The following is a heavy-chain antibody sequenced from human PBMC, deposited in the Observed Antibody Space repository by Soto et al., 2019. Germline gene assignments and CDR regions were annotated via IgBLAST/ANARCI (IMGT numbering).Heavy chain of an antibody. CDR2: ISYDGSNK. D-gene: IGHD5-12*01. V-gene: IGHV3-30-3*01. J-gene: IGHJ6*02. CDR3: ARGDSGYGYYYYGMDV. CDR1: GFTFSSYA. Sequence: GGSLRLSCAASGFTFSSYAMHWFRQAPGKGLEWVAVISYDGSNKYYADSLKGRFTISRDNSKNTLYLQMNSLRAEDTAVYYCARGDSGYGYYYYGMDVWGQGTTVTVSS.